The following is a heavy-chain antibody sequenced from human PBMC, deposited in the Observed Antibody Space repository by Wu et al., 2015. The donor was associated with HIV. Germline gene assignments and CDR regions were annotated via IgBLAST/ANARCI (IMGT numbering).Heavy chain of an antibody. CDR1: GYTFYNYG. Sequence: IQLVQSGAEVKKPGTSVKVSCNTFGYTFYNYGISWVRQAPGQGLEWMGWISVHNINHVKKFQGRFTMTIDTSTSTAYMELRSLRSDDTAVYYCASPVAGIGPYYYYGMDVWGQGTTVTVSS. J-gene: IGHJ6*02. V-gene: IGHV1-18*01. CDR2: ISVHNI. CDR3: ASPVAGIGPYYYYGMDV. D-gene: IGHD6-19*01.